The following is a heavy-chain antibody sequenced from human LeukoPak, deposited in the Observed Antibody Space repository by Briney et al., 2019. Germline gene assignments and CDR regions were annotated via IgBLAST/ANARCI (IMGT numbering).Heavy chain of an antibody. Sequence: SETLSLTCTVSGASISSYYWSWIRQPAGKALEWIGRIYVTGSTTYNPSLESRVTMSLDTSKNHFSLKLRSVTAADTAVYYCARDSGTTGEVKFDPCGQETLVTVSS. CDR3: ARDSGTTGEVKFDP. D-gene: IGHD1-7*01. CDR2: IYVTGST. J-gene: IGHJ5*02. V-gene: IGHV4-4*07. CDR1: GASISSYY.